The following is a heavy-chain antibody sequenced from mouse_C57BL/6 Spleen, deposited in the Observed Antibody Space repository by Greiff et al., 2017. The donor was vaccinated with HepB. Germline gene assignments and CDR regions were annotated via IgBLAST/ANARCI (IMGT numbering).Heavy chain of an antibody. Sequence: VKVEESGPGLVQPSQSLSITCTVSGFSLTSYGVHWVRQSPGKGLEWLGVIWSGGSTDYNAAFIYRLSISKDNSKSKVFFKMNSLQADDTAIYYCARVYYYGSSYDAMDYWGQGTSVTVSS. CDR1: GFSLTSYG. J-gene: IGHJ4*01. D-gene: IGHD1-1*01. V-gene: IGHV2-2*01. CDR3: ARVYYYGSSYDAMDY. CDR2: IWSGGST.